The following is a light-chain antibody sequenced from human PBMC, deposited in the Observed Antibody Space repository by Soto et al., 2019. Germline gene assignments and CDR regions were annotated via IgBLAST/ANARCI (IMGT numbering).Light chain of an antibody. CDR2: KGT. CDR1: SSDVGAYNS. J-gene: IGLJ1*01. CDR3: CSSAPESTYV. V-gene: IGLV2-23*01. Sequence: QSALAQPASVSGSPGQSITISCTGTSSDVGAYNSVSWYQQHPHRAPQVIIYKGTQRPSGGSNRFPGSTSGNAASLTISALQADDEADYFCCSSAPESTYVFGTGTKVIVL.